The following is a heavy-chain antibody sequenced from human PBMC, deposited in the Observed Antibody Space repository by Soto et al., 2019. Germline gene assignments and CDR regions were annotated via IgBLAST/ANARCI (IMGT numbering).Heavy chain of an antibody. CDR3: ATAEMTGVPILLDFQH. CDR2: IKSANVGYKR. D-gene: IGHD2-21*01. J-gene: IGHJ1*01. Sequence: EVQIVESGGGPVTPGGSLRLSCAVSGFPFSKAWMNWVRQAPGKGLQWVGRIKSANVGYKRDYAPFVNGRFTLSRDDAENKIYPDMNNVTREDAGLYYCATAEMTGVPILLDFQHWGRGTLVSVSS. CDR1: GFPFSKAW. V-gene: IGHV3-15*01.